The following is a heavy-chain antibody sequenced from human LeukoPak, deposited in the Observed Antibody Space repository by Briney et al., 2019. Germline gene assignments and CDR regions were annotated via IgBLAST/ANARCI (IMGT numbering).Heavy chain of an antibody. CDR3: ATDYGDYRLYYYGMDV. Sequence: ASVKVSCKVSGYTLTELSMHWVRQAPGKGLEWMGGFDPEDGEAIYAQKFQGRVTMTEDTSTDTAYMELSSPRSEDTAVYYCATDYGDYRLYYYGMDVWGQGTTVTVSS. J-gene: IGHJ6*02. D-gene: IGHD4-17*01. CDR1: GYTLTELS. CDR2: FDPEDGEA. V-gene: IGHV1-24*01.